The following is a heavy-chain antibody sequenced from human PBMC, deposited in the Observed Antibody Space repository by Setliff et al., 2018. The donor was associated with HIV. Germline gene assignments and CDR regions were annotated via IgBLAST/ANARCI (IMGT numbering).Heavy chain of an antibody. Sequence: SETLSLTCAVSGVSISAYFWSWIRQSPEKGLEWMGYIDNSGNTNYSPSLKSRITISRDTSKNQFSLKLNSVTAADAAVYYCARSTPSVGYISEHWGQGTLVTVSS. CDR2: IDNSGNT. D-gene: IGHD5-12*01. CDR1: GVSISAYF. J-gene: IGHJ4*02. V-gene: IGHV4-59*01. CDR3: ARSTPSVGYISEH.